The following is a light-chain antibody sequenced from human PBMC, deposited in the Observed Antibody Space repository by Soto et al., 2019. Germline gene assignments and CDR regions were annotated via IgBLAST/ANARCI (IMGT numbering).Light chain of an antibody. Sequence: QSVLTQPASVSGSHGQSITISCTGTSSDVGGYNYVSWYQQHPGKAPKLMIYDVSNRPSGVSNRFSGSKSGNTASLTISGLQAEDEADYYCSSYTSSSTVVFGGGTKLTVL. V-gene: IGLV2-14*01. CDR3: SSYTSSSTVV. CDR1: SSDVGGYNY. CDR2: DVS. J-gene: IGLJ2*01.